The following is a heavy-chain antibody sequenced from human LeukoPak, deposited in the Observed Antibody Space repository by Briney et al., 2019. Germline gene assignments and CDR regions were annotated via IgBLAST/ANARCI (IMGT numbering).Heavy chain of an antibody. Sequence: GASVKVFCKASGGTFSSYAISWVRQAPGQGLEWMGGIIPIFGTANYAQKFQGRVTITADKSTSTAYMELSSLRSEDTAVYYCARALRVDTAMVFDYWGQGTLVTVSS. CDR3: ARALRVDTAMVFDY. D-gene: IGHD5-18*01. V-gene: IGHV1-69*06. J-gene: IGHJ4*02. CDR1: GGTFSSYA. CDR2: IIPIFGTA.